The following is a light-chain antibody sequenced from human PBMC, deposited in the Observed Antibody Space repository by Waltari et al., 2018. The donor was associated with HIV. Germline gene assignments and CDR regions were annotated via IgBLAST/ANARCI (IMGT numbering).Light chain of an antibody. Sequence: IVMTQSPDSLPVSLGERATINCKSSQMLLYIPINKNCLGWYQQKPGQSPNLLLYCASTRASGVPDRFIGSGSGTEVALTSALLQPEDVAVYYCQQYYTTPYTFGQGTKLEI. CDR1: QMLLYIPINKNC. V-gene: IGKV4-1*01. J-gene: IGKJ2*01. CDR2: CAS. CDR3: QQYYTTPYT.